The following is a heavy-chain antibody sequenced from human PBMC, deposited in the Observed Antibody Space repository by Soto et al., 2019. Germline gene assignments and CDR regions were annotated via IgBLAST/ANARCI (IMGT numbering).Heavy chain of an antibody. D-gene: IGHD6-6*01. CDR2: ISWNSGSI. V-gene: IGHV3-9*01. CDR1: GFTFDDYA. J-gene: IGHJ3*02. CDR3: AKDTSRGAARFDAFDI. Sequence: VQLVESGGGLVQPGRSLRLSCAASGFTFDDYAMHWVRQAPGKGLEWVSGISWNSGSIGYADSVKGRFTISRDNAKNSLYMQMNSLIADDTALDYCAKDTSRGAARFDAFDIWGQGTMVTVSS.